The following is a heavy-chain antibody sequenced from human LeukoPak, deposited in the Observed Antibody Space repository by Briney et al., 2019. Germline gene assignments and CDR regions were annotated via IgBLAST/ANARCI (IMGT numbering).Heavy chain of an antibody. CDR1: GGSISRYY. V-gene: IGHV4-59*01. D-gene: IGHD3-10*01. CDR2: IYYSGST. J-gene: IGHJ4*02. Sequence: PSGTLSLTCTVSGGSISRYYWTWIRQPPGKGLEWIGDIYYSGSTNYNPSLKSRVTISVDTSKKKFSLKLSSVTAADTAVYYCARDVRYYASGSSFDYWGQGTLVTVSS. CDR3: ARDVRYYASGSSFDY.